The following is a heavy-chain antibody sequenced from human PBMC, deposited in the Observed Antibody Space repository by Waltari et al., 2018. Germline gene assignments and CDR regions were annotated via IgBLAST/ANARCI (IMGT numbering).Heavy chain of an antibody. V-gene: IGHV4-39*01. CDR3: ARHRGVHTGFPGLDP. Sequence: QLQLQESGPGLVKPLETLSLICTVSGGSISGAYYWDWIRQSPGTGLEWIGDVSSGGNTNDNPSLKGRVTISTDTSKNQCSLRLRSVTAADTAVYYCARHRGVHTGFPGLDPWGQGTLVTVSS. CDR1: GGSISGAYY. D-gene: IGHD3-10*01. J-gene: IGHJ5*02. CDR2: VSSGGNT.